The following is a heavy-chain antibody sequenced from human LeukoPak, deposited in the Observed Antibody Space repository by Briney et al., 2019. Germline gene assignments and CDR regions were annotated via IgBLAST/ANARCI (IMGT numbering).Heavy chain of an antibody. V-gene: IGHV4-59*01. CDR3: ARDISDWGFSAPGGMDV. J-gene: IGHJ6*02. D-gene: IGHD3-16*01. CDR1: GGSISSYY. Sequence: PSETLSLTCTVSGGSISSYYWSWIRQPPGKGLEWIGYIYYSGSTNYNPSLKGRVTISVDTSKNQFSLKLSSVTAADTAVYYCARDISDWGFSAPGGMDVWGQGTTVTVSS. CDR2: IYYSGST.